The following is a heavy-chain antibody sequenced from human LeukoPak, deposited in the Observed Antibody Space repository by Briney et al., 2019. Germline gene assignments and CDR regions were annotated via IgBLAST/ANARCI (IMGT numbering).Heavy chain of an antibody. Sequence: SETLSLTCTVSGGSISSYYWSWIRHPPGGGLEWIGYIYNSGSTNYNPSLSRRVAISVDTSKIQFSLKLRLVPAADTAVYYCARQPTIAASDSWFDPWGQGTLVTVSS. CDR1: GGSISSYY. D-gene: IGHD6-6*01. V-gene: IGHV4-59*01. J-gene: IGHJ5*02. CDR2: IYNSGST. CDR3: ARQPTIAASDSWFDP.